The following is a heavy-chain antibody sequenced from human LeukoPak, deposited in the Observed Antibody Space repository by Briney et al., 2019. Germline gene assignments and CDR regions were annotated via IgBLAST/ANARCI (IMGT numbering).Heavy chain of an antibody. CDR2: IKSKTDGGTT. CDR1: GFTFSNAW. J-gene: IGHJ4*02. D-gene: IGHD3-16*02. Sequence: GGSLRLSCAASGFTFSNAWMSWVRQAPGKGLEWVGRIKSKTDGGTTDYAAPVKGRFTISRDDSKNTLYLQMNSLKTEDTAVYYCTTDEDYDYVWGSYRYTSPDYWSQGTLVTVSS. CDR3: TTDEDYDYVWGSYRYTSPDY. V-gene: IGHV3-15*01.